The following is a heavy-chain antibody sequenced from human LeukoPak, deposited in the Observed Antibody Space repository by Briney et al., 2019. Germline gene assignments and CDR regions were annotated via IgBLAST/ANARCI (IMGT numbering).Heavy chain of an antibody. CDR2: ISYDGSNK. CDR1: GFTFSSYA. D-gene: IGHD6-6*01. J-gene: IGHJ4*02. CDR3: ARDLDSSSPFGY. V-gene: IGHV3-30-3*01. Sequence: GGSLRLSCAASGFTFSSYAMHWVRQAPGKGLEWVAVISYDGSNKYYADSVKGRFTISRDNSKNTLYLQMNSLRAEDTAVYYCARDLDSSSPFGYWGQGTLVTVSS.